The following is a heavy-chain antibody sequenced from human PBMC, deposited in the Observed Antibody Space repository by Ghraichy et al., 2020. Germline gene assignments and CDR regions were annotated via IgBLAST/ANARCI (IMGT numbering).Heavy chain of an antibody. J-gene: IGHJ4*02. CDR1: GFTFSNYA. D-gene: IGHD6-13*01. Sequence: GGSLRLSCAASGFTFSNYAVTWVRQAPGKGLEWVSTISASGGSTYYADSVKGRFTISRDNYNYTLYLQMNSLRAEDTAMYYCAKAPLLSSKAYDSWVQGTLVTVSA. CDR3: AKAPLLSSKAYDS. V-gene: IGHV3-23*01. CDR2: ISASGGST.